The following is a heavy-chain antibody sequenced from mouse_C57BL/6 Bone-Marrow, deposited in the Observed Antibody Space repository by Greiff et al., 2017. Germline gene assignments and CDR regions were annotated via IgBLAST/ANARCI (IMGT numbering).Heavy chain of an antibody. V-gene: IGHV1-54*01. CDR3: ARSRDD. J-gene: IGHJ2*01. CDR2: INPGSGGT. Sequence: LQESGAELVRPGTSVKVSCKASGYAFTNYLIEWVKQRPGQGLEWIGVINPGSGGTNYNEKFKGKATLTADKSSSTAYMQLSSLTSEDSAVYFCARSRDDWGQGTTLTVSS. CDR1: GYAFTNYL.